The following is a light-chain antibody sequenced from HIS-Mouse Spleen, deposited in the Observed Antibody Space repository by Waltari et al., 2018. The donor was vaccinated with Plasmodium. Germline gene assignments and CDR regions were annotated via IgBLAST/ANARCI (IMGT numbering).Light chain of an antibody. CDR1: QSVSSN. Sequence: EIVMKQSPATLSVSPGERAPLSCRASQSVSSNLAWYQQKPGQAPRLLIYGASTRATGIPARFSGSGSWTEFTLTISSLQSEDFAVYYCQQYNNWSFTFGPGTKVDIK. J-gene: IGKJ3*01. CDR2: GAS. CDR3: QQYNNWSFT. V-gene: IGKV3-15*01.